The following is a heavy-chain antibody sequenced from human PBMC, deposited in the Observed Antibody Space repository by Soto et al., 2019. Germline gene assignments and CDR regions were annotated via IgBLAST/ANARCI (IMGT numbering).Heavy chain of an antibody. CDR3: ARLPIYRDSGSYWYYYYYGMEV. D-gene: IGHD1-26*01. CDR2: IYYSGST. V-gene: IGHV4-30-4*01. J-gene: IGHJ6*01. CDR1: GGSISSGDYY. Sequence: SETLSLTCTVSGGSISSGDYYWSWVRQPPGKGLEWIGYIYYSGSTYYNPSLKSRVTISVDTSKNQFSLKLSSVTAADTAVYYCARLPIYRDSGSYWYYYYYGMEVWGQGTTVTVSS.